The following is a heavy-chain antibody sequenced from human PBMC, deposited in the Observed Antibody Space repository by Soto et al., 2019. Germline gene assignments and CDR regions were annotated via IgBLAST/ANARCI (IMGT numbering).Heavy chain of an antibody. Sequence: EVQLVESGGVVVQPGGSLRLSCAASGFTFDDYTMHWVRQAPGKGLEWVSLISWDGGSTYYADSVKGRFTISRDNSKNTLYLQMNSLRTEDTALYYCAKEISDPVLGALGFDYWGQGTLVTVSS. D-gene: IGHD1-26*01. CDR3: AKEISDPVLGALGFDY. CDR2: ISWDGGST. CDR1: GFTFDDYT. J-gene: IGHJ4*02. V-gene: IGHV3-43*01.